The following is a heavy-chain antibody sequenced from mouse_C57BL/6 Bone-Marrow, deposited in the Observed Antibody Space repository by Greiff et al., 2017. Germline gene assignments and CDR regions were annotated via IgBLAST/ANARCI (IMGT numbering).Heavy chain of an antibody. D-gene: IGHD1-1*01. CDR1: GFSLTSYG. Sequence: QVQLQQSGPGLVQPSQRLSITCTVSGFSLTSYGVHWVRQSPGKGLEWLGVIWSGGSTDYNAAFISRLSISKDNSKSQVFFKMNSLQADDTAIYYCARTPITTVVAWYFDVWGTGTTVTVSS. CDR2: IWSGGST. J-gene: IGHJ1*03. V-gene: IGHV2-2*01. CDR3: ARTPITTVVAWYFDV.